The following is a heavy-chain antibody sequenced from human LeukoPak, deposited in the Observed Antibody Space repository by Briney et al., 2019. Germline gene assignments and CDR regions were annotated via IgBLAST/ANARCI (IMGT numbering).Heavy chain of an antibody. CDR3: ARVPRLGRRDYYMDV. J-gene: IGHJ6*03. V-gene: IGHV4-61*08. CDR1: GDSISSGGYS. CDR2: IYYSGST. Sequence: PSETLSLTCAVSGDSISSGGYSWNWIRQPPGKGLEWIGYIYYSGSTNYNPSLKSRVTISVDTSRNQFSLKLSSVTAADTAVYYCARVPRLGRRDYYMDVWGKGTTVTISS. D-gene: IGHD1-1*01.